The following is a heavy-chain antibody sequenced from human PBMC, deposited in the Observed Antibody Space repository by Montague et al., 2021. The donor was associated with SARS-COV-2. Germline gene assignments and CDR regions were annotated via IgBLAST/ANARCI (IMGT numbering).Heavy chain of an antibody. Sequence: SLRLSCAASGFTFGDYYMTWIRQAPGKGLEWISDISSGSHYTNYADSVKGRFTISRDDAKQSLYLEMDSLRAEDTAVYYCVRATLYMDVWGEGTTVAASS. J-gene: IGHJ6*03. CDR3: VRATLYMDV. V-gene: IGHV3-11*06. CDR1: GFTFGDYY. CDR2: ISSGSHYT.